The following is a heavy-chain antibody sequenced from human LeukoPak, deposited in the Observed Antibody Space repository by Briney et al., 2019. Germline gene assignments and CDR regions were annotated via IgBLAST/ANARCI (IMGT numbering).Heavy chain of an antibody. V-gene: IGHV3-48*03. CDR1: GFTFSSYE. D-gene: IGHD6-19*01. CDR3: ARPLGIAVAGYDY. Sequence: GGSLRLSCAASGFTFSSYEMNWVRQAPGKGLEGGSYISSSGSTIYYADSVKGRFTISRDNAKNSLYLQMNSLRAEDTAVYYCARPLGIAVAGYDYWGQGTLVTVSS. CDR2: ISSSGSTI. J-gene: IGHJ4*02.